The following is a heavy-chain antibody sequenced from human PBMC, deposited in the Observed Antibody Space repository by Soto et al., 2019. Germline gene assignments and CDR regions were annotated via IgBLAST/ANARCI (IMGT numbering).Heavy chain of an antibody. Sequence: GGSLRLSCAASGFTFRSYAMSWVRQAPGKGLEWVSGISGSGISTHYADSEKGRFTVSRDNSKNTLSLQMNSLRAEETVFYNCAKEPVGPDWYFDLWGRGTLVTVSS. V-gene: IGHV3-23*01. J-gene: IGHJ2*01. CDR1: GFTFRSYA. CDR2: ISGSGIST. CDR3: AKEPVGPDWYFDL.